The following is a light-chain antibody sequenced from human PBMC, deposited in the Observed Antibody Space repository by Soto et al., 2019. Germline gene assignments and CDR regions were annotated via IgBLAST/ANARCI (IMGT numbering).Light chain of an antibody. Sequence: QAMVTQPPSVSGAPGQRVSISCTGSSSNIGAGYDVHWYQHLPGTAPKLLIYANNNRPSGVPDRFSGSKSGTSASLAITGLQAEDEADYYCQSYDSSRSPLYVFGTGTKLTVL. J-gene: IGLJ1*01. CDR2: ANN. V-gene: IGLV1-40*01. CDR1: SSNIGAGYD. CDR3: QSYDSSRSPLYV.